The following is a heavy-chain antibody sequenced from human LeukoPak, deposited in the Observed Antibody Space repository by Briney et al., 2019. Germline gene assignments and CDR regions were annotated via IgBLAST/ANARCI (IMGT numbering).Heavy chain of an antibody. J-gene: IGHJ4*02. D-gene: IGHD1-26*01. CDR3: AREPRPVGATSFGYYFDY. V-gene: IGHV1-69*01. CDR2: IIPIFGTA. CDR1: GGTFSSYA. Sequence: SVKVSCKASGGTFSSYAISWVRQAPGQGLGWMGGIIPIFGTANYAQKFQGRVTITADESTSTAYMELSSLRSEDTAVYYCAREPRPVGATSFGYYFDYWGQGTLVTVSS.